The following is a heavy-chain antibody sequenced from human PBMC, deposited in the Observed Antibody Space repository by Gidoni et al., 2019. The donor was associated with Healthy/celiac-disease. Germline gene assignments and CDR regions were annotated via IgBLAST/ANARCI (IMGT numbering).Heavy chain of an antibody. CDR1: GYTFTGSY. D-gene: IGHD3-10*01. J-gene: IGHJ6*02. V-gene: IGHV1-2*06. CDR2: INPNSGGT. CDR3: ARDLLRWFGELFDGMDV. Sequence: QVQLVQSGAEVKKPGASVKVSCKASGYTFTGSYMHWVRQAPGTGLEWMGRINPNSGGTNYAQKFQGRVTMTRDTSISTAYMELSRLRSDDTAVYYCARDLLRWFGELFDGMDVWGQGTTVTVSS.